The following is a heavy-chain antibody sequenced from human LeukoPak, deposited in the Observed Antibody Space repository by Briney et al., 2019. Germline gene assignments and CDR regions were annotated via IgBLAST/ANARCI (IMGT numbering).Heavy chain of an antibody. CDR2: IDHRGDA. D-gene: IGHD5-24*01. J-gene: IGHJ4*03. Sequence: SETLSLTCAVYGGSFSRYYWSWIRQSPGKGLEWIAEIDHRGDANYNPSVKSRVTISVDTSKNQFSLKVRSLSAADTAVYYCARGATISETGYFDFWGQGTLVTVSS. CDR1: GGSFSRYY. CDR3: ARGATISETGYFDF. V-gene: IGHV4-34*01.